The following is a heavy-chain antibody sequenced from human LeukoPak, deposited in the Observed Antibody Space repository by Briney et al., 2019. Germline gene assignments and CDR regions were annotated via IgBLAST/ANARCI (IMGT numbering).Heavy chain of an antibody. CDR2: IIPIFCTA. CDR1: GGTFSSYA. V-gene: IGHV1-69*05. J-gene: IGHJ4*02. D-gene: IGHD6-13*01. Sequence: SVKVSCKASGGTFSSYAISWVRQAPGQGLEWMGRIIPIFCTANYAQKFQGRVTITTDESTSTACMELSSLRSEDTAVYYCAREGYSSSWDFDYWGQGTLVTVSS. CDR3: AREGYSSSWDFDY.